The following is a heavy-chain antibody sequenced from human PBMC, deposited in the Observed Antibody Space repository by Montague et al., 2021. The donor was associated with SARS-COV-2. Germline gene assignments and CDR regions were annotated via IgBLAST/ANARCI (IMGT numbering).Heavy chain of an antibody. CDR2: IKQDGSEK. D-gene: IGHD3-10*01. Sequence: SLRLSCAASGFRSTSNWMTWVRQAPGKGLEWVAHIKQDGSEKNYADSVKGRFTISRDNAKNSIFLQMNDLRAEDSAVYYCAKDRWGVPGPLDPFDYWGQGTLVTVSS. CDR1: GFRSTSNW. V-gene: IGHV3-7*03. J-gene: IGHJ4*02. CDR3: AKDRWGVPGPLDPFDY.